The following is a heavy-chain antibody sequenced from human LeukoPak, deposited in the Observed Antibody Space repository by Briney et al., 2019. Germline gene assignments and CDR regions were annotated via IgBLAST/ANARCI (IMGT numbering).Heavy chain of an antibody. D-gene: IGHD2-8*01. V-gene: IGHV3-23*01. CDR1: GFTFSTYA. CDR2: ISGSGGST. Sequence: GGSLRLSCEASGFTFSTYAMSWVRQAPGKGLEWVSAISGSGGSTYYADSVKGRFTISRDNSKNTLYLQMNSLRVEDTALYYCAKDLDGVGRKAFDIWGQGTKVTVSS. CDR3: AKDLDGVGRKAFDI. J-gene: IGHJ3*02.